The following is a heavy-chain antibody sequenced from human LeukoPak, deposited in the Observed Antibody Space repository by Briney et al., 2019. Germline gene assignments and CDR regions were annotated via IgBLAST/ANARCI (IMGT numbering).Heavy chain of an antibody. D-gene: IGHD6-13*01. J-gene: IGHJ4*02. CDR1: GGTFSNYA. CDR2: IKPIFGTA. Sequence: ASVKVSCKASGGTFSNYAISWVRQAPGQGLEWMGGIKPIFGTAKYAQKFQGRVTITADESTSTAYMELSRLRSDDTAVYYCARETRAAAASLDYWGQGTLVTVSS. V-gene: IGHV1-69*13. CDR3: ARETRAAAASLDY.